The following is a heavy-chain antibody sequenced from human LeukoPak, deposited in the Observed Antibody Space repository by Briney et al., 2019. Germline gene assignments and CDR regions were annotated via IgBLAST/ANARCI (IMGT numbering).Heavy chain of an antibody. D-gene: IGHD4-17*01. CDR3: VKDQTTVSLSGWFDP. J-gene: IGHJ5*02. CDR1: GFIFDDYA. V-gene: IGHV3-9*01. Sequence: PGRSLRLSCAASGFIFDDYAMHWVRQAPGKGLEWVSGISWDSGIIGYADPVKGRFTIGRDNAKNSLYLQMDSLRPEDTALYYCVKDQTTVSLSGWFDPWGQGTLVTVSS. CDR2: ISWDSGII.